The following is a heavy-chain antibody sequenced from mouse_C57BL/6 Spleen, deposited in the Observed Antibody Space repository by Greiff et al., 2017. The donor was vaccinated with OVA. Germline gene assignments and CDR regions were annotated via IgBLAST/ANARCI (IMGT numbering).Heavy chain of an antibody. J-gene: IGHJ2*01. CDR3: AREERLTPVVPIFDY. D-gene: IGHD1-1*01. Sequence: VQLQESGPELVKPGASVKISCKASGYAFSSSWMNWVKQRPGKGLEWIGRIYPGDGDTNYNGKFKGKATLTADKSSSTAYMQLSSLTSEDSAVYFCAREERLTPVVPIFDYWGQGTTLTVSS. CDR2: IYPGDGDT. CDR1: GYAFSSSW. V-gene: IGHV1-82*01.